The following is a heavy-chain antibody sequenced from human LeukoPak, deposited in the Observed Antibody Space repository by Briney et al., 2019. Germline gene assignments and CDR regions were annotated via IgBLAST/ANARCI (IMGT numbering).Heavy chain of an antibody. CDR2: ISYDGSNK. CDR1: GFTFSSYA. J-gene: IGHJ4*02. V-gene: IGHV3-30*04. CDR3: AKGDTTWELPHDY. D-gene: IGHD1-26*01. Sequence: QPGGSLRLSCAASGFTFSSYAMHWVRQAPGKGLEWVAVISYDGSNKYYADSVKGRFTISRDNSKNTLYLQMNSLRAEDTAVYYCAKGDTTWELPHDYWGQGTLVTVSS.